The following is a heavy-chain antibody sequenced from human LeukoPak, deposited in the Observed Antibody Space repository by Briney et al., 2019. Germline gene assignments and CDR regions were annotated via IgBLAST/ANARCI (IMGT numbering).Heavy chain of an antibody. Sequence: GGSLRLSCAASGFTFSSYAMSWVRQAPGKGLEWVSAISGSGGSTYYADSVKGRFTISRDNSKNTLYLQMNSLRAEDTAVYYCAKDLTYGEYAGGDAFDIWGQGTMVTVSS. CDR2: ISGSGGST. CDR1: GFTFSSYA. J-gene: IGHJ3*02. V-gene: IGHV3-23*01. D-gene: IGHD4-17*01. CDR3: AKDLTYGEYAGGDAFDI.